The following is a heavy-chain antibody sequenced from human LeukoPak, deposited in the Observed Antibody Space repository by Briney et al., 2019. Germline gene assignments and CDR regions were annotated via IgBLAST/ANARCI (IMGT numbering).Heavy chain of an antibody. V-gene: IGHV1-2*06. J-gene: IGHJ4*02. CDR2: INPNSGGT. Sequence: ASVKVSCKASAYSFTDYYIHWVLQAPGHGLEWMGRINPNSGGTDYAQKFQGRVTMTRDKSISTAYMELSRLRSDDTAVYYCARPSPTYYFDSSGYYYGDYWGQGTLVIVSS. D-gene: IGHD3-22*01. CDR1: AYSFTDYY. CDR3: ARPSPTYYFDSSGYYYGDY.